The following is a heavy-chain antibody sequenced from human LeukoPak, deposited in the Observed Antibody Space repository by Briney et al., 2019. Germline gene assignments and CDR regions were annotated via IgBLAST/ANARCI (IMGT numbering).Heavy chain of an antibody. CDR1: GFTFSSYG. D-gene: IGHD5-24*01. CDR2: IWYDGSNK. CDR3: AKGRVEMATIADY. Sequence: PGRFLRLSCAASGFTFSSYGMHWVRQAPGKGLEWVAVIWYDGSNKYYADSVKGRFTISRDNSKNTLYLQMNSLRAEDTAVYYCAKGRVEMATIADYWGQGTLVTVSS. J-gene: IGHJ4*02. V-gene: IGHV3-33*06.